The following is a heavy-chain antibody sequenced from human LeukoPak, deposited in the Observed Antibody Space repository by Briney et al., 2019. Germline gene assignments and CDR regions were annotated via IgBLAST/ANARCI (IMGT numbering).Heavy chain of an antibody. J-gene: IGHJ4*02. D-gene: IGHD5-24*01. CDR1: RFTFSSYS. Sequence: RPGGSLRLSCAASRFTFSSYSMNWVRQAPGKGLEWVAFIRYDGSNKYYADSVKGRFTISRDNSKNTLYLQMNSLRAEDTAVYYCAKDLKRYPTVDYWGQGTLVTVSS. CDR3: AKDLKRYPTVDY. CDR2: IRYDGSNK. V-gene: IGHV3-30*02.